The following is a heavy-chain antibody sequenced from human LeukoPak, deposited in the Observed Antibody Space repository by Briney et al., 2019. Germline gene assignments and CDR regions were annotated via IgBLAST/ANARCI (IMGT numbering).Heavy chain of an antibody. CDR1: GYSISGGYF. CDR2: TAHRGST. Sequence: SETLSLTCDVSGYSISGGYFWGWIRQPPGMGLEWIGSTAHRGSTYHNPSRKGRVSISIDGSKTRFSLSLTSVTAADTAIYYCARVTRNSGWFFDYWGQGTLATVSS. V-gene: IGHV4-38-2*01. D-gene: IGHD6-19*01. CDR3: ARVTRNSGWFFDY. J-gene: IGHJ4*02.